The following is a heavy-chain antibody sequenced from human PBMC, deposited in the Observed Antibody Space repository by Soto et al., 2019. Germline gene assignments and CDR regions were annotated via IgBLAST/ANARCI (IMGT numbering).Heavy chain of an antibody. Sequence: ASVKVSCKASGYTFTSYAMHWVRQAPGQRLEWMGWINAGNGNTKYSQKFQGRVTITRDTSASTAYMELSSLRSEDTAVYYCAITTEYCSGGSCPTPGVGYYGMDVWGQGTTVTVSS. D-gene: IGHD2-15*01. CDR1: GYTFTSYA. J-gene: IGHJ6*02. CDR3: AITTEYCSGGSCPTPGVGYYGMDV. CDR2: INAGNGNT. V-gene: IGHV1-3*01.